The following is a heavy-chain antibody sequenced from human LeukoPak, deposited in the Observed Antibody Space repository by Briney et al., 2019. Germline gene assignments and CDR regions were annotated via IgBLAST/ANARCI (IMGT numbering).Heavy chain of an antibody. J-gene: IGHJ4*02. CDR1: GGSISSYY. CDR3: ASTIVVVTAEYYFDY. CDR2: IYYSGST. D-gene: IGHD2-21*02. V-gene: IGHV4-39*01. Sequence: PSETLSLTCTVSGGSISSYYWSWIRQPPGKGLEWIGSIYYSGSTYYIPSLKSRVTISVDTSKNQFSLKLSSVTAADTAVYYCASTIVVVTAEYYFDYWGQGTLVTVSS.